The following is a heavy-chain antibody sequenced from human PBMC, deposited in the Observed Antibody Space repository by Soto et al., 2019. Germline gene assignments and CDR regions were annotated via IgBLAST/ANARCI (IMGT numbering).Heavy chain of an antibody. J-gene: IGHJ5*02. V-gene: IGHV5-10-1*01. CDR2: IDPSDSYT. CDR1: GYSFTSYW. CDR3: ARRHSSSSAFDP. Sequence: LGESLKISRKDSGYSFTSYWISWVRQMPGKGLEWMGRIDPSDSYTNYSPSFQGHVTISAEKSISPAYLQWSSLKASDSAMYYCARRHSSSSAFDPWGQVTLVAAPQ. D-gene: IGHD6-13*01.